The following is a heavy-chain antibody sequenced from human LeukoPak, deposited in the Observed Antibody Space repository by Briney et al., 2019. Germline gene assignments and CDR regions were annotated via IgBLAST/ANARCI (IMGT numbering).Heavy chain of an antibody. CDR3: ARDQDYGSGSYFPDY. Sequence: PGRSLRLSCAASGFTFSSYGMHWVRQAPGKGLEWVAVIWYDGSNKYYADSVKGRFTISRDNSKNTLYLQMNSLRAEDTAVYYCARDQDYGSGSYFPDYWGQGTLVTVSS. V-gene: IGHV3-33*01. J-gene: IGHJ4*02. CDR2: IWYDGSNK. D-gene: IGHD3-10*01. CDR1: GFTFSSYG.